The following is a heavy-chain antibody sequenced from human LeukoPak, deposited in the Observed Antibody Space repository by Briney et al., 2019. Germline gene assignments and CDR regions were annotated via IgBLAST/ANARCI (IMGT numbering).Heavy chain of an antibody. CDR1: GYTFTSYA. J-gene: IGHJ4*02. D-gene: IGHD3-22*01. CDR3: ARDGRITMIVVVTGFDY. Sequence: ASVKVSCKASGYTFTSYAISWVRQAPGQGLEWMGWISAYNGNTNYAQKLQGRVTMTTDTSTSTAYMELRSLRSDDTAVYYCARDGRITMIVVVTGFDYWGQGTLVTVSS. CDR2: ISAYNGNT. V-gene: IGHV1-18*01.